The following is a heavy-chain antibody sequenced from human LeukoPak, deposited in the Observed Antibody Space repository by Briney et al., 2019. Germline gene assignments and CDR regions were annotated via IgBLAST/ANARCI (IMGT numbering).Heavy chain of an antibody. CDR3: AKDRDGSGSYSDY. CDR2: ITWDGFRT. J-gene: IGHJ4*02. CDR1: GFTFNDYA. D-gene: IGHD3-10*01. Sequence: PGGSLRLSCAASGFTFNDYAMHWVRQGPGKGLEWVSLITWDGFRTHYADSVKGRFTISRDNRKNSLYLQMNSLTAEDTALYYCAKDRDGSGSYSDYWGQGTLVTVSS. V-gene: IGHV3-43D*03.